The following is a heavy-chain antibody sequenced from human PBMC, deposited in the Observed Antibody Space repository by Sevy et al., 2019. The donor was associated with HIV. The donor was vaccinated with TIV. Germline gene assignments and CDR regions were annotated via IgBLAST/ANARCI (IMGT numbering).Heavy chain of an antibody. D-gene: IGHD5-18*01. CDR1: GFTVSSNY. CDR3: ARVKWDSYGFNYYYGMDV. J-gene: IGHJ6*02. V-gene: IGHV3-53*01. CDR2: IYSGGST. Sequence: GGSLRLSCAASGFTVSSNYMSWVRQAPGKGLEWVSVIYSGGSTYYADSVKGRFTISRGNSKNTLYLQMNSLRAEDTAVYYCARVKWDSYGFNYYYGMDVWGQGTTVTVSS.